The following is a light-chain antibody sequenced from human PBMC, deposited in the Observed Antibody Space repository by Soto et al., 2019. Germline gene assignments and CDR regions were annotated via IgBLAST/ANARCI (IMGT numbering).Light chain of an antibody. CDR2: DIS. CDR3: QQYNSWPLT. V-gene: IGKV3D-15*01. Sequence: ETVMTQSPATRSVFPGERATLSCRASQSVSSNLAWYQQKPGQPPRLLIYDISTRATGIPTRFSGSGSGTEFTLTISSLQSEDFAVYYCQQYNSWPLTFGGGTKVDIK. J-gene: IGKJ4*01. CDR1: QSVSSN.